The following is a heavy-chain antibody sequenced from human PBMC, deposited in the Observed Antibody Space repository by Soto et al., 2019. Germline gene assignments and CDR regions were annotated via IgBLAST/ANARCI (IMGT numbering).Heavy chain of an antibody. CDR3: ATVGATNHPAPVVVTAPDY. V-gene: IGHV3-23*01. CDR1: GFTFSSYA. Sequence: GGSLRLSCAASGFTFSSYAMSWVRQAPGKGLEWVSAISGSGGSTYYADSVKGRFTISRDNSKNTLYLQMNSLRAEDTAVYYCATVGATNHPAPVVVTAPDYWGQGTLVTVSS. D-gene: IGHD2-15*01. J-gene: IGHJ4*02. CDR2: ISGSGGST.